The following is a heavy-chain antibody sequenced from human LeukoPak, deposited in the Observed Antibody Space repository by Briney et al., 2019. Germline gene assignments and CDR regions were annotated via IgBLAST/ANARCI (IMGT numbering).Heavy chain of an antibody. V-gene: IGHV1-69*05. J-gene: IGHJ6*03. Sequence: SVKVSCKASGGTFSIYAISWVRQAPGQGREWMGGIIPIFGTANYAQKFQGRVTITTDESTSTAYMELSSLRSEDTAVYYCARDRGALRNYYYYMDVWGKGTTVTVSS. CDR2: IIPIFGTA. D-gene: IGHD4-17*01. CDR3: ARDRGALRNYYYYMDV. CDR1: GGTFSIYA.